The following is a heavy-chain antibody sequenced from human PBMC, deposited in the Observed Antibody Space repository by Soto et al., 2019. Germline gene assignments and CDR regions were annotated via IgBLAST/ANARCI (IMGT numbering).Heavy chain of an antibody. D-gene: IGHD3-10*01. CDR2: SYYSGSS. V-gene: IGHV4-59*01. CDR1: GGSISSYD. Sequence: KPSETLSLTCTVSGGSISSYDCSWIRQPPRKGLEWNGYSYYSGSSNYNPTYKSRVTISVDTSKNQLSMKLSSVTAADPAVYYCARNYGSGSYYYYSYYGMDVWGQGTTVTVSS. CDR3: ARNYGSGSYYYYSYYGMDV. J-gene: IGHJ6*02.